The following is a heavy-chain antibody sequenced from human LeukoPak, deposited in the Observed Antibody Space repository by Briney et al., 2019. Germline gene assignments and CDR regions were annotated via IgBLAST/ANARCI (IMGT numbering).Heavy chain of an antibody. V-gene: IGHV3-53*01. D-gene: IGHD1-26*01. Sequence: HPGGSLRLSCAASGFTVSSNYMSWVRQAPGKGLEWVSVIYRGGSTNYADSVKGRFTISRDNSKNTLYLQMNSLRAEDTAVYYCARPLSIVGATIGAFDIWGQGTMVTVSS. CDR2: IYRGGST. J-gene: IGHJ3*02. CDR1: GFTVSSNY. CDR3: ARPLSIVGATIGAFDI.